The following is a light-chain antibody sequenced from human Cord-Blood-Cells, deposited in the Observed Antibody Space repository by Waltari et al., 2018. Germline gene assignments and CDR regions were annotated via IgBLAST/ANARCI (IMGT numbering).Light chain of an antibody. CDR3: SSYTSSSPYV. Sequence: SALTQPASVSGSPGKSITLSCTGTSSDVGGYNYVSWYQQHPGKAPKLLIYDVSNRPSGVSNRFSGAKSGNTASLPISGLQAEDEADYYCSSYTSSSPYVFGTGTKVTVL. CDR1: SSDVGGYNY. V-gene: IGLV2-14*01. J-gene: IGLJ1*01. CDR2: DVS.